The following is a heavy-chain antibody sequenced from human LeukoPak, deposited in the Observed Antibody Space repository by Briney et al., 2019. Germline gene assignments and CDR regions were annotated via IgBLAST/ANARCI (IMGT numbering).Heavy chain of an antibody. CDR3: ARDQNPVNVDIVVVPAAGLDAFDI. Sequence: ASVKVSCKASGYTFTGYYMHWVRQAPGQGLEWMGGIIPIFGTANYAQKFQGRVTITADESTSTAYMELSSLRSEDTAVYYCARDQNPVNVDIVVVPAAGLDAFDIWGQGTMVTVSS. D-gene: IGHD2-2*01. J-gene: IGHJ3*02. CDR1: GYTFTGYY. V-gene: IGHV1-69*13. CDR2: IIPIFGTA.